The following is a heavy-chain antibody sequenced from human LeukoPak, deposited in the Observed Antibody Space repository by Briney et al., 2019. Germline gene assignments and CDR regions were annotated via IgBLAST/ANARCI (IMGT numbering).Heavy chain of an antibody. CDR1: GFTFSSYA. CDR3: AKEGYYDSSGYYPTRYLDY. Sequence: GGSLRLSFAASGFTFSSYAMSWVRQAPGKGLEWVSAISGSGGSTYYADSVKGRFTISRDNSKNTLYLQMNSLRAEDTAVYYCAKEGYYDSSGYYPTRYLDYWGQGTLVTVSS. CDR2: ISGSGGST. J-gene: IGHJ4*02. V-gene: IGHV3-23*01. D-gene: IGHD3-22*01.